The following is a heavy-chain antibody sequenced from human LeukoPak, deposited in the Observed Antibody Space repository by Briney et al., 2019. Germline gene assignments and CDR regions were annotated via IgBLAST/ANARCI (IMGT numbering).Heavy chain of an antibody. Sequence: GGSLRLSCAASGFTFSSYSMNWVRQAPGKGLVWVSYISSGSSTIYYADSVKGRFTISRDNAKNSLYLQMNSLRAEDTAVYYCARDLRSRDIVVVPASDYWGQGTLVTVSS. D-gene: IGHD2-2*01. CDR1: GFTFSSYS. V-gene: IGHV3-48*01. J-gene: IGHJ4*02. CDR2: ISSGSSTI. CDR3: ARDLRSRDIVVVPASDY.